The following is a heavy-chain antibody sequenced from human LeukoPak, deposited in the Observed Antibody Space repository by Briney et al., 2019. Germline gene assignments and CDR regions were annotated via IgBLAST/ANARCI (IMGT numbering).Heavy chain of an antibody. J-gene: IGHJ4*02. D-gene: IGHD3-22*01. V-gene: IGHV3-21*01. CDR3: ARDYSPPHYYDSSGYFDS. CDR2: TSTSSRYI. CDR1: QFTFSSYS. Sequence: GGSLRLSCTASQFTFSSYSLNWVRQAPGKGLEWVSSTSTSSRYIYYADSVKGRFTISRDNAKNSLFLQMNSLRAEDTAVYYCARDYSPPHYYDSSGYFDSWGQGTLVTVSP.